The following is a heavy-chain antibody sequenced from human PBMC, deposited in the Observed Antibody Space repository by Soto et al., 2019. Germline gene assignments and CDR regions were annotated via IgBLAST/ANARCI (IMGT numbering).Heavy chain of an antibody. CDR1: GASIKSYY. V-gene: IGHV4-59*01. J-gene: IGHJ4*02. CDR3: AAAYDY. CDR2: MYYSGTT. Sequence: QVQLQESGPGLVKPSETLSLTCTVSGASIKSYYWSWMRQFPGKGLEWLGNMYYSGTTNYNPSLQSRVTLSVDTSKNQFSLKLTSVTAADTAVYYCAAAYDYWGQGTLVTVSS. D-gene: IGHD2-15*01.